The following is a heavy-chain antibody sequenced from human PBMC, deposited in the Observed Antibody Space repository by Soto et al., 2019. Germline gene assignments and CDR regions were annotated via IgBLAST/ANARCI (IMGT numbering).Heavy chain of an antibody. CDR1: GFSFTTFA. D-gene: IGHD6-13*01. CDR2: IWYDGSNK. V-gene: IGHV3-33*08. J-gene: IGHJ4*02. Sequence: GGSLRLSCAASGFSFTTFAMHWVRQAPGKGLEWVAVIWYDGSNKYYADSVKGRFTISRDNSKNTLYLQMNSLRAEDTAVYYCARGGSSSWYIPFDYWGQGTLVTVSS. CDR3: ARGGSSSWYIPFDY.